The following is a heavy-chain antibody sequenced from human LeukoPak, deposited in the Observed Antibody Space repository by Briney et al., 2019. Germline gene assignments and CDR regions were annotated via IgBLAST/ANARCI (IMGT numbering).Heavy chain of an antibody. Sequence: SETLSLTCTVSGGSISSYYWSWIRQPPGKGLEWIGYIYYSGSTNYNPSLKSRVTISVDTSKNQFSLKLSSVTAADTAVYYCARQSSGNSGWYTNWGQGTLVTVSS. CDR1: GGSISSYY. V-gene: IGHV4-59*08. CDR2: IYYSGST. D-gene: IGHD6-19*01. J-gene: IGHJ4*02. CDR3: ARQSSGNSGWYTN.